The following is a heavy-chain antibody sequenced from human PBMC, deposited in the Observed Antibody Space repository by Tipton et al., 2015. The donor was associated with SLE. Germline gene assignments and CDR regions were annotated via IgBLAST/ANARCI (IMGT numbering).Heavy chain of an antibody. CDR2: IYSSGGT. D-gene: IGHD3-10*01. V-gene: IGHV4-4*07. CDR1: GRSISRYY. Sequence: TLSLTCTVSGRSISRYYWSWIRQPAGKGLEWIGRIYSSGGTNYNPSLKSRVTISLDTSQNPFSLKLSSVTATDTAMYYCAREHYYGSVTDDYWGQGTLVTVSS. CDR3: AREHYYGSVTDDY. J-gene: IGHJ4*02.